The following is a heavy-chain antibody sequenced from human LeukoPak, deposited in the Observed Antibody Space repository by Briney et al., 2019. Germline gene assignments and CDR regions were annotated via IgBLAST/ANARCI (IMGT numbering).Heavy chain of an antibody. CDR2: IYYSGST. CDR1: GGSISSYY. D-gene: IGHD6-19*01. V-gene: IGHV4-59*01. J-gene: IGHJ4*02. Sequence: SETLSLTCTVSGGSISSYYWSWIRQPPGKGLEWIGYIYYSGSTNYNPSLKSRVTISVDTSKNQFSLKLSSVTAADTAVYYCARVSSGWYHWDYWGQGTLVTVSS. CDR3: ARVSSGWYHWDY.